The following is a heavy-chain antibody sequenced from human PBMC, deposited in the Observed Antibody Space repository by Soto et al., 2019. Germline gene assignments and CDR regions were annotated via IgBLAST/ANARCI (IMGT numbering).Heavy chain of an antibody. CDR1: GFSLSTHGVG. D-gene: IGHD2-15*01. V-gene: IGHV2-5*02. CDR3: AHAMLYCTGGSCSTWFDS. J-gene: IGHJ5*01. CDR2: IYWDDDK. Sequence: QITLKESGPTLVKPTQTLTLTCTFSGFSLSTHGVGVGWVRQPAGEALEWLALIYWDDDKRYSASLNSRLTMPKDTSKTQVVLTMTNMDPGDTATYYCAHAMLYCTGGSCSTWFDSWGQGTLVTVSS.